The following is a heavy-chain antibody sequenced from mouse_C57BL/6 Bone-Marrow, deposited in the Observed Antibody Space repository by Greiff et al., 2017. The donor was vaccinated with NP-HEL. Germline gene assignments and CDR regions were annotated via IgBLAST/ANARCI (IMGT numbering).Heavy chain of an antibody. J-gene: IGHJ4*01. V-gene: IGHV5-17*01. D-gene: IGHD2-12*01. Sequence: EVQGVESGGGLVKPGGSLKLSCAASGFTFSDYGMHWVRQAPEKGLEWVAYISSGSGPIYYADTVKGRFTIARDNAKNTLFLQMTRLRSEETAMYYFARCYRGLYYYAMDYWGQGTSVTVSS. CDR1: GFTFSDYG. CDR2: ISSGSGPI. CDR3: ARCYRGLYYYAMDY.